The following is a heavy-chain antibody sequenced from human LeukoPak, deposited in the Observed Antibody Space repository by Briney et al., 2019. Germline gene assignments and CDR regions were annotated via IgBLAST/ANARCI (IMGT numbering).Heavy chain of an antibody. Sequence: SETLSLTCTVSGGSISSYYWSWIRQPPGKGLEWIGYIYYSGSTNYNPSLKSRVTISVDTSKNQFSLKLSSVNAADTAVYYCARDSQIRLLLNDYDVFDVWGQGTVVTVSS. CDR2: IYYSGST. J-gene: IGHJ3*01. V-gene: IGHV4-59*01. CDR1: GGSISSYY. CDR3: ARDSQIRLLLNDYDVFDV. D-gene: IGHD2-21*02.